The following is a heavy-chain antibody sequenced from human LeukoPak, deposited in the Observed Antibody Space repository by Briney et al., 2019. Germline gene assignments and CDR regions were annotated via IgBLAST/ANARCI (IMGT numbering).Heavy chain of an antibody. CDR1: GYTFTGYY. J-gene: IGHJ5*02. Sequence: ASVKVSCKASGYTFTGYYMHWVRQAPGQGLEWMGWINANSGGTNYAQKFQGRVTMTRDTSISTAYMELSRLRSDDTAVYYCARDASGAPYNWFDPWGQGPWSPSPQ. CDR3: ARDASGAPYNWFDP. CDR2: INANSGGT. V-gene: IGHV1-2*02.